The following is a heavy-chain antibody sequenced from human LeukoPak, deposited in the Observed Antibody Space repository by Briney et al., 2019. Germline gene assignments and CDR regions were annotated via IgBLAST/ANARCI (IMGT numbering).Heavy chain of an antibody. Sequence: SETLSLTCTVSGGSISSYYWSWIRQPPGKGLEWIGYIYYSGSTNYNPFLKSRVTISVDTSKNQFSLKLSSVTAADTAVYYCARNGDYYEKSGYYYLFDFWGQGTLVTVSS. CDR2: IYYSGST. J-gene: IGHJ4*02. D-gene: IGHD3-22*01. CDR3: ARNGDYYEKSGYYYLFDF. CDR1: GGSISSYY. V-gene: IGHV4-59*01.